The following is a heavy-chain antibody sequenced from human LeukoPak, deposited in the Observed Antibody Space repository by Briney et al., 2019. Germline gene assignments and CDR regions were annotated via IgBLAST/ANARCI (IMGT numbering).Heavy chain of an antibody. D-gene: IGHD3-16*02. J-gene: IGHJ4*02. CDR2: ISSSSSYI. Sequence: GGSQRLSCAASGFTFSSYSMNWVRQAPGKGLEWVSSISSSSSYIYYADSVKGRFTISRDNAKNSLYLQMNSLRAEDTAVYYCARDLVATRLPRVIGPGYWGQGTLVTVSS. CDR1: GFTFSSYS. V-gene: IGHV3-21*01. CDR3: ARDLVATRLPRVIGPGY.